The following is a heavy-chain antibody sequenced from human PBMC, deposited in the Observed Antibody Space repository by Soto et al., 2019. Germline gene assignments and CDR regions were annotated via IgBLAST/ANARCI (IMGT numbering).Heavy chain of an antibody. Sequence: ASVKVSCKASGFTFTSSAVQWVRQARGQRLEWIGWIVVGSGNTNYAQKFQERVTITRDMSTSTAYMELSSLRSEDTAVYYCAADPSSGGSFHFYYYYGMDVWGQGTTVTVSS. CDR2: IVVGSGNT. D-gene: IGHD2-15*01. CDR1: GFTFTSSA. V-gene: IGHV1-58*01. J-gene: IGHJ6*02. CDR3: AADPSSGGSFHFYYYYGMDV.